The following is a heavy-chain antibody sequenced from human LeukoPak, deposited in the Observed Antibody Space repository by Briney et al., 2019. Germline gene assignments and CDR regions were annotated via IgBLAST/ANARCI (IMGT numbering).Heavy chain of an antibody. J-gene: IGHJ3*02. CDR2: IWFDGNNK. CDR1: GFTFSSYG. Sequence: PGGSLRLSCAASGFTFSSYGMHWVRQAPGKGLEWVAVIWFDGNNKYYTDSVKGRFTISRDNSKNTLYLQMNSLRAEDTAIYYCAKDLSPYYYDSSGHYIPHEAFDIWGRGTMVTVSS. D-gene: IGHD3-22*01. CDR3: AKDLSPYYYDSSGHYIPHEAFDI. V-gene: IGHV3-33*06.